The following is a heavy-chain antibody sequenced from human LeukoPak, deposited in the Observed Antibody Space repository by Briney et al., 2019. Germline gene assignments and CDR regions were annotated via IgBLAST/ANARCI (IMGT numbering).Heavy chain of an antibody. CDR3: ARVSNYYGSGKEAFDI. J-gene: IGHJ3*02. CDR1: GFTFSSYS. D-gene: IGHD3-10*01. V-gene: IGHV3-21*01. Sequence: GGSLRLSCAASGFTFSSYSMNWVRQAPGKGLEWVSSISSSSSYIYYADSVKGRFTISRDNAKNSLYLQMNSLRAEDTAVYYCARVSNYYGSGKEAFDIWGQGTMVTVSS. CDR2: ISSSSSYI.